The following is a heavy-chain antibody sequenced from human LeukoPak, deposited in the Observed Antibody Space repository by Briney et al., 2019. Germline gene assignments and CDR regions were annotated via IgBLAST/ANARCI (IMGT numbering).Heavy chain of an antibody. J-gene: IGHJ4*02. Sequence: GGSLRLSCTVSGFSVSAIYLSWVRQVPGKGLQWVSGIYSAGTSFHAESLEGRFTVSRDFSKNILYLQMNSLRAEDTGVYYCAMTGDILIASSYWGQGTSVTVSS. CDR1: GFSVSAIY. CDR2: IYSAGTS. CDR3: AMTGDILIASSY. D-gene: IGHD3-9*01. V-gene: IGHV3-53*01.